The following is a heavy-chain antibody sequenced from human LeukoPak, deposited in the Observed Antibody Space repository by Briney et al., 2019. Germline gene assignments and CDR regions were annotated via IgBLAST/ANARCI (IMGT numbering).Heavy chain of an antibody. CDR2: ISWNSGSI. Sequence: PGRSLRLSCAASGFTFDDYAMHWVRQAPGKGLEWVSGISWNSGSIGYADSVKGRFTISRDNAKNSLYLQMNSLRAEDTALYYRAKDYGSGPYYFDYWGQGTLVTVSS. D-gene: IGHD6-19*01. V-gene: IGHV3-9*01. CDR3: AKDYGSGPYYFDY. J-gene: IGHJ4*02. CDR1: GFTFDDYA.